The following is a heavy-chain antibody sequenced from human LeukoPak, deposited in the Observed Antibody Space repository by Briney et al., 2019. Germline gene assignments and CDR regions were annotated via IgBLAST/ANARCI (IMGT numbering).Heavy chain of an antibody. V-gene: IGHV3-30*03. CDR1: GFTFSSYG. J-gene: IGHJ4*02. CDR3: VLRGAFDY. CDR2: ISYDGSNK. Sequence: GRSLRLSCAASGFTFSSYGMHWVRQAPGKGLEWVAVISYDGSNKYYADSVKGRFTISRDNSKNTLYLQMNSLRAEDTAVYYCVLRGAFDYRGQGTLVTVSS. D-gene: IGHD2-8*01.